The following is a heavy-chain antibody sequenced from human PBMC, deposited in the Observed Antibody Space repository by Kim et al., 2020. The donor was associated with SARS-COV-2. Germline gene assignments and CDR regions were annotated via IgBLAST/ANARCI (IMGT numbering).Heavy chain of an antibody. CDR3: ARDRGKQDDY. Sequence: GGSLRLSCAASGFTLSTYWMHWVRQAPGKGLMWVSHINRDGSRAAYADSVRGRFTVSRDNAKNTLYLQMDSPRAEDTAVYYCARDRGKQDDYWGQGTLVT. D-gene: IGHD5-12*01. V-gene: IGHV3-74*03. CDR1: GFTLSTYW. CDR2: INRDGSRA. J-gene: IGHJ4*02.